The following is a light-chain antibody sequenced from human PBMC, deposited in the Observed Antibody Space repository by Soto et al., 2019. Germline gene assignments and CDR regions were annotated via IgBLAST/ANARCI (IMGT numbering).Light chain of an antibody. CDR2: DAS. Sequence: EIVLTQSPGTPSLSPGERATLSCRASQSISSHLARYQQTRGQAPRLLIHDASSRATGTPARFSGSGFGTDFTLTISSLQPDDFATYYCQHYNSYSEAFGQGTKGDIK. CDR3: QHYNSYSEA. CDR1: QSISSH. J-gene: IGKJ1*01. V-gene: IGKV3-11*01.